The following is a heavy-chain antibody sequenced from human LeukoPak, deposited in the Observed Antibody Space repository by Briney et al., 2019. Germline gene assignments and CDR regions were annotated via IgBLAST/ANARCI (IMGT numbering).Heavy chain of an antibody. J-gene: IGHJ4*02. CDR1: GFTFSSYS. Sequence: PGGSLRLSCAASGFTFSSYSMNWVRQAPGKGLEWVSYISSSSSTIHYADSVKGRFTISRDNAKNSLYLQMNSLRAEDTAVYYCAKRIATAGKHYFDSWGQGTLVTVSS. D-gene: IGHD6-13*01. CDR3: AKRIATAGKHYFDS. V-gene: IGHV3-48*01. CDR2: ISSSSSTI.